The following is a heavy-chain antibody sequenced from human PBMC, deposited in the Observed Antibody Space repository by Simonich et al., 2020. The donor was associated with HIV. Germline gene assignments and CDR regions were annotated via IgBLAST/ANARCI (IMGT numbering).Heavy chain of an antibody. CDR1: GYTLIALS. D-gene: IGHD3-22*01. CDR2: FDPEDGKT. V-gene: IGHV1-24*01. Sequence: QVQLVQSGAEVKTPGASVKVSCKVSGYTLIALSMHWVRQDPGNGLEWIGSFDPEDGKTFYAQKFQGRVTMTENTATDTASRELRSLRSEDTAVYYCATESPLYDSSGVDFCFDYWGQGTLVTVSS. J-gene: IGHJ4*02. CDR3: ATESPLYDSSGVDFCFDY.